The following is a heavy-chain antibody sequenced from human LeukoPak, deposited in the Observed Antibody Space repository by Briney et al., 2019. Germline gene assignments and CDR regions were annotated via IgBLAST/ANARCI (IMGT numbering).Heavy chain of an antibody. CDR3: ARHGSGGRAFDI. D-gene: IGHD1-26*01. Sequence: SETLSLTCTVSGCTITNYYWSWIRQPPGKGLEWMAYIYYSGSNNYNPSLKRRVTMSADTTKNQFSLQRRHGTAAATAVYYSARHGSGGRAFDIWGRGTMVSVFS. V-gene: IGHV4-59*08. CDR2: IYYSGSN. CDR1: GCTITNYY. J-gene: IGHJ3*02.